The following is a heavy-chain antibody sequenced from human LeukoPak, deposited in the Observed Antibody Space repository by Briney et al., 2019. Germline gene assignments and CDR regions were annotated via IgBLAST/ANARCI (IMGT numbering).Heavy chain of an antibody. CDR2: ISAYNGNT. CDR1: GYTFTSYG. CDR3: ARDIWFGASVHPYYFDY. V-gene: IGHV1-18*01. D-gene: IGHD3-10*01. J-gene: IGHJ4*02. Sequence: ASVKVSRKASGYTFTSYGISWVRQAPGQGLEWMGWISAYNGNTNYAQKLQGRGTMTTDTSTSTAYMELRSLRSDDTAVYYCARDIWFGASVHPYYFDYWGQGTLVTVSS.